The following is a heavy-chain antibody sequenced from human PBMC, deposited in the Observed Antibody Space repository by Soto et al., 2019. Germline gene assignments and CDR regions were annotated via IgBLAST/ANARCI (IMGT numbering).Heavy chain of an antibody. CDR2: ISGTGIDI. J-gene: IGHJ4*01. CDR3: ARERVVNYTDYSFDY. D-gene: IGHD3-16*02. Sequence: GGSLRLSCAASGFDFYYYNMNWVRQAPGRGLEWVSSISGTGIDIHFADSVKGRFVISRDNAKTSLYLQMNSLRPEDTAVYYCARERVVNYTDYSFDYWGHGTLVTVSS. CDR1: GFDFYYYN. V-gene: IGHV3-21*01.